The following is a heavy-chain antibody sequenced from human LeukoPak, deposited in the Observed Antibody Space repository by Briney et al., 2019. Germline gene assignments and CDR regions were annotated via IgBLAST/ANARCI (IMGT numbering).Heavy chain of an antibody. CDR2: GGNGGSNLM. Sequence: GGSLRLSCAASGFSLSDYYMTWIRQAPGKGLEWVSYGGNGGSNLMLYAESVKGRFTVVRYSAKNSMYLQMNSLRAEDTAVYYCARDKSNKGHDCWGQGTLVTVSS. V-gene: IGHV3-11*01. CDR3: ARDKSNKGHDC. CDR1: GFSLSDYY. J-gene: IGHJ4*02.